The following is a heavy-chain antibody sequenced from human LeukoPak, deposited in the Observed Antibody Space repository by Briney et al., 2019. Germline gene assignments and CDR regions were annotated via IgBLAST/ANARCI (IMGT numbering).Heavy chain of an antibody. Sequence: ASVKVSCKASGYTFTIYGISWVRQAPGQRLEWMGWISAYNGNTNYTQKLQGRVTMTTDTSTSTAYMELWSLRSDDTAVYYCARLLSSVRGVISYYFDYWGQGNLVTVSS. CDR3: ARLLSSVRGVISYYFDY. V-gene: IGHV1-18*01. CDR1: GYTFTIYG. J-gene: IGHJ4*02. CDR2: ISAYNGNT. D-gene: IGHD3-10*01.